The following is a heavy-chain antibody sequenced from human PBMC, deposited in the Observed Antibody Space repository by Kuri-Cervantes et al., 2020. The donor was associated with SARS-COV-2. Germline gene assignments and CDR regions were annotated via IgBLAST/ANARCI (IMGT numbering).Heavy chain of an antibody. CDR1: GFTFNTCA. CDR3: ARDYYDSSGYFISGLWFDP. J-gene: IGHJ5*02. Sequence: GGSLRLSCAASGFTFNTCAMHWVRQAPGKGLEWVAMISSDGSNKNYADSVKGRFTISRDNSKNTLYLQINSLRTEDTAVYYCARDYYDSSGYFISGLWFDPWGQGTLVTVSS. V-gene: IGHV3-30*04. D-gene: IGHD3-22*01. CDR2: ISSDGSNK.